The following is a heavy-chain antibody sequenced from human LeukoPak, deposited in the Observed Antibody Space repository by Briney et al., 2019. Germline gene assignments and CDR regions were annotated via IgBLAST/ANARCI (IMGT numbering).Heavy chain of an antibody. V-gene: IGHV3-7*01. J-gene: IGHJ4*02. CDR1: GFTFSNYW. CDR2: IKQEGVET. Sequence: GGSLRLSCAASGFTFSNYWMTWVRQAPGKGLEWVAIIKQEGVETYYAESVKGRFTISRDNAKNSLLLEMNSPRDDDTAVYYCARGGIHSGYYHFDSWGRGTPVSVSS. CDR3: ARGGIHSGYYHFDS. D-gene: IGHD3-22*01.